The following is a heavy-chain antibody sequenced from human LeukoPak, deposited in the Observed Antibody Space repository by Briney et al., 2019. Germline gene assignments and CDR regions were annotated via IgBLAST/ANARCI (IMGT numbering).Heavy chain of an antibody. V-gene: IGHV3-23*01. Sequence: GGSLRLSCAASGFIFSSYAXXXXXXAXGRXXXXXXXXXXXXXDTYYAXXVKGRFTXSXDNSKNTVSLQMSSLRAEDTAIYYCXXVLGPSYCTNAVCLIPLFDPWGQGTLVTVSS. CDR3: XXVLGPSYCTNAVCLIPLFDP. CDR2: XXXXXXDT. J-gene: IGHJ5*02. D-gene: IGHD2-8*01. CDR1: GFIFSSYA.